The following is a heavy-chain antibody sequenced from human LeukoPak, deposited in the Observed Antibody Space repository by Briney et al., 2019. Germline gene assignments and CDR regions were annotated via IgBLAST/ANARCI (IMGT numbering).Heavy chain of an antibody. D-gene: IGHD3-3*01. J-gene: IGHJ5*02. CDR2: IKQDGSEK. Sequence: PGGSLRLSCAASGFTFSSYAMSWVRQAPGKGLEWVANIKQDGSEKYYVDSVKGRFTISRDNAKNSLYLQMNSLRAEDTAVYYCARTGNYDFWSGYYSNWFDPWGQGTLVTVSS. CDR3: ARTGNYDFWSGYYSNWFDP. V-gene: IGHV3-7*01. CDR1: GFTFSSYA.